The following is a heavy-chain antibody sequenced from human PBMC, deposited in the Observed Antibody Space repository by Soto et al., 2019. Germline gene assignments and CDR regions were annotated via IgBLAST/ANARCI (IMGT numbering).Heavy chain of an antibody. Sequence: GASVKVSCKASGYTFTSYGISWVRQAPGQGLEWMGWISAYNGNTNYAQKLQGRVTMTTDNSKNTLYLQMNSLRAEDTAVYYCAREFASGSPNYDYWGLGTLVTVSS. CDR2: ISAYNGNT. CDR3: AREFASGSPNYDY. V-gene: IGHV1-18*01. J-gene: IGHJ4*02. D-gene: IGHD3-10*01. CDR1: GYTFTSYG.